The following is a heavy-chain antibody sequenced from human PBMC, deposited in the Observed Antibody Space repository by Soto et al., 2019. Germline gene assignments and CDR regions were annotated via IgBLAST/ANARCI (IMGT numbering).Heavy chain of an antibody. CDR1: GYTFTSSG. CDR3: AGTTAHQWYYMDV. D-gene: IGHD1-7*01. V-gene: IGHV1-18*01. J-gene: IGHJ6*03. Sequence: ASVKVSCKASGYTFTSSGIIWVRQAPGQGLEWMGWISAYNGNTNYAQKLQGRVTMTTDTSKNQFSLQLTSVTPEDTAVYYCAGTTAHQWYYMDVWGKGTTVTVSS. CDR2: ISAYNGNT.